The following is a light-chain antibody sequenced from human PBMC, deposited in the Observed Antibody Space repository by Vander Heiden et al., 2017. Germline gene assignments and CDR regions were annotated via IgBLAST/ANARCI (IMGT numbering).Light chain of an antibody. CDR1: QSVSSY. V-gene: IGKV3-11*01. Sequence: EIVLTQSPATLSLSPGERATLSCRASQSVSSYLAWYQQKPGQAPRLLIYDASNRATDIPARFSGSGSGTDFTLTISILEPEDFAVYYCHQRSNWPRTFGQGTKVEIK. CDR2: DAS. CDR3: HQRSNWPRT. J-gene: IGKJ1*01.